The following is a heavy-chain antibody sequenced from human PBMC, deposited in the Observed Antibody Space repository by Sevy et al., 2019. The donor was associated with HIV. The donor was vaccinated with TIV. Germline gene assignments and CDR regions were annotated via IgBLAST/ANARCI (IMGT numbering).Heavy chain of an antibody. CDR2: IYYNGHI. J-gene: IGHJ4*02. Sequence: TLSLTCTVSGGSITSLYWNWIRHPPGKGLEWIANIYYNGHINYNPSLKSRVTLSLDTSKNQFSLRLNSVTAADTAMYYCAGENAWGRGYSWGQGTLVTVSS. D-gene: IGHD1-26*01. CDR1: GGSITSLY. CDR3: AGENAWGRGYS. V-gene: IGHV4-59*08.